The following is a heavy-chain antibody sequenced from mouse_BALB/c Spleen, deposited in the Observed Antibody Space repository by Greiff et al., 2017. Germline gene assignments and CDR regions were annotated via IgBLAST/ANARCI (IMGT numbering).Heavy chain of an antibody. Sequence: VQLQQPGAELVKPGAPVKLSCKASGYTFTSYWMNWVKQRPGRGLEWIGRIDPSDSETHYNQKFKDKATLTVDKSSSTAYLQLSSLTSEDSAVYYCARTGEDAMDYWGQGTSVTVSS. J-gene: IGHJ4*01. CDR3: ARTGEDAMDY. CDR1: GYTFTSYW. CDR2: IDPSDSET. V-gene: IGHV1-69*02. D-gene: IGHD4-1*01.